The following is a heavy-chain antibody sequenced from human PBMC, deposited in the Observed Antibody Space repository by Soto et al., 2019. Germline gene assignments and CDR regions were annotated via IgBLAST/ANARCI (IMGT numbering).Heavy chain of an antibody. J-gene: IGHJ5*02. Sequence: PVGSLRLSCAASGFTFSTYSMNWVRQSPGKGLEWVSYISSSSSTIYYADSVKGRFTISRDNAKNSLYLQMNSLRDEDTAVYYCAREGGSLNWFDPWGQGTLVTVS. CDR1: GFTFSTYS. CDR2: ISSSSSTI. CDR3: AREGGSLNWFDP. V-gene: IGHV3-48*02. D-gene: IGHD1-26*01.